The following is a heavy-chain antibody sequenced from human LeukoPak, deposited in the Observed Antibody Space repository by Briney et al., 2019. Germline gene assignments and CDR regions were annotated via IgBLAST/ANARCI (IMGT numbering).Heavy chain of an antibody. V-gene: IGHV3-74*01. J-gene: IGHJ4*02. CDR2: VNSDGIST. CDR1: GFTFSSYW. D-gene: IGHD3-22*01. Sequence: PGGSLRLSCVAPGFTFSSYWMHWVRQAPGKGLVWVSRVNSDGISTSYADSVKGRFTISRDNAKNTLYLQMNSLRAEDTAVYYCARGENYDSSGYGKLDYWGQGTLVTVSS. CDR3: ARGENYDSSGYGKLDY.